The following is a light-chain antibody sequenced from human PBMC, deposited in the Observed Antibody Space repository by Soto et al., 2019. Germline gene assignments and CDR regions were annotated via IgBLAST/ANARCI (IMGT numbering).Light chain of an antibody. CDR3: QQYNTWPPRYT. Sequence: EIVMTQSPATLSVSPGGRATLSCRASQSVSNYLAWYQQRPGQPPRLLIYRASTRATGIPARFSGSGSGTEFSLTISSLQSEDSAVYYCQQYNTWPPRYTCGQGTKLEIK. CDR2: RAS. CDR1: QSVSNY. J-gene: IGKJ2*01. V-gene: IGKV3-15*01.